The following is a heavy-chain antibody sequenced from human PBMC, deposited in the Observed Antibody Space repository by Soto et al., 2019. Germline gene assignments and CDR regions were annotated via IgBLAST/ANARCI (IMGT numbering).Heavy chain of an antibody. V-gene: IGHV4-39*01. CDR2: VFYTGST. CDR3: ARTTTMVRGVSIRWFDS. CDR1: GVSIISSNHY. Sequence: SETLSLTCTVSGVSIISSNHYWGWIRRPPGKGLEWIGSVFYTGSTHYNPSLRSRVTISIDTSKDQFSLKLNSVTAADTAVYYCARTTTMVRGVSIRWFDSWGQGTQVTVSS. J-gene: IGHJ5*01. D-gene: IGHD3-10*01.